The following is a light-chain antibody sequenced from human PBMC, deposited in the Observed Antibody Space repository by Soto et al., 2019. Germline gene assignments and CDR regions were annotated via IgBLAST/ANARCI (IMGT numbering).Light chain of an antibody. Sequence: QSALTQPASVSGSPGQSITISCTGTSVGVGGYNYVSWYQQHPGKAPKLMIYDVSNRPSGVSNRFSGSKSGNTASLTISGLQAEDEADYYCSSYTSSSTYVFGTGTKVTVL. CDR2: DVS. CDR3: SSYTSSSTYV. V-gene: IGLV2-14*01. CDR1: SVGVGGYNY. J-gene: IGLJ1*01.